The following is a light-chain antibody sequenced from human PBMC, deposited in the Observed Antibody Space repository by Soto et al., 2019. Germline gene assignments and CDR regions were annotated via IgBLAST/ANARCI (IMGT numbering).Light chain of an antibody. CDR3: QQYNSDST. CDR2: KAS. CDR1: QSISIW. J-gene: IGKJ1*01. Sequence: IQMTQSPSTLSASVGDRVTITCRASQSISIWLAWYQQKPGKAPKLLIYKASSLESEVPSRFSGSGSGTEFTLTINSLQPDVAATYDCQQYNSDSTFGQGTKVEIK. V-gene: IGKV1-5*03.